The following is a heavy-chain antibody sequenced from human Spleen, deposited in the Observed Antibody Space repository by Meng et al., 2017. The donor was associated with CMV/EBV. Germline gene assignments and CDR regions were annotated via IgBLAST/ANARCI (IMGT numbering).Heavy chain of an antibody. CDR1: GYFSSDHF. D-gene: IGHD7-27*01. CDR2: IKPNSGDT. J-gene: IGHJ4*02. CDR3: ARDHAWGADY. Sequence: KVSCKTSGYFSSDHFKHWVRQAPGQGLEWMGWIKPNSGDTNYAQNFQGRVTMTSDSSFNTAYMELSRLTSDDTAVYYCARDHAWGADYWGQGTLVTVSS. V-gene: IGHV1-2*02.